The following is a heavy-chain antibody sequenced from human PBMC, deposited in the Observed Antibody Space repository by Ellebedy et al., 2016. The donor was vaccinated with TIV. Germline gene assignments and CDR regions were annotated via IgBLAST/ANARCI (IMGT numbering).Heavy chain of an antibody. CDR3: ARVYEAFNWFDP. V-gene: IGHV1-3*01. J-gene: IGHJ5*02. CDR2: INAGNGNT. CDR1: GYTFTRYA. Sequence: AASVKVSCKASGYTFTRYAIHWVRQAPGQRLEWMGSINAGNGNTKYSQKFQGRVTITRDTSASTAYMELSSLRSEDTAGDYCARVYEAFNWFDPWGQGTLVTVSS. D-gene: IGHD3-3*01.